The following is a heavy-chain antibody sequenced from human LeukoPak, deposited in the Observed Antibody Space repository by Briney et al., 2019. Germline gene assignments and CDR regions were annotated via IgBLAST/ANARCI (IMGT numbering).Heavy chain of an antibody. J-gene: IGHJ4*02. Sequence: PSETLSLTCTVPGDSINSLDLWSWVRQPPGKGLEWIGEMYLSGTTHSNPSVKSRVTISIDKSKNQFFLNLSSVTAADAAVYYCAGLVGRYSSGLYYYYFDYWGQGTLVTVSS. CDR3: AGLVGRYSSGLYYYYFDY. D-gene: IGHD3-22*01. V-gene: IGHV4-4*02. CDR2: MYLSGTT. CDR1: GDSINSLDL.